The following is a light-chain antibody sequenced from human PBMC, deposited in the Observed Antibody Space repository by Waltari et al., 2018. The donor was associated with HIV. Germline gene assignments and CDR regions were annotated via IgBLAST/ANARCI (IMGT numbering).Light chain of an antibody. CDR2: EAS. Sequence: DFQMTQSPSSVSASVGGAVPINCRARQNIGKALAWYQVKPGRAPRLPIYEASRSDDGVPTRCEGRGARANFTLAITNHQPEDVAIYFCQQAKNFPRTFAGGTRVE. V-gene: IGKV1-12*01. J-gene: IGKJ4*01. CDR1: QNIGKA. CDR3: QQAKNFPRT.